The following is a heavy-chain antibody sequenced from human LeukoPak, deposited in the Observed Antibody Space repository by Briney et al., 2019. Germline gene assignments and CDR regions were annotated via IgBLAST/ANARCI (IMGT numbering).Heavy chain of an antibody. D-gene: IGHD3-16*01. CDR3: ASGGGLDV. CDR1: GFTFSSYW. CDR2: INHNGNVN. V-gene: IGHV3-7*03. Sequence: PGGSLRLSCAASGFTFSSYWMNWARQAPGKGLEWVASINHNGNVNYYVDSVKGRFTISRDNAENSLCLQMSNLRAEDTAVYFCASGGGLDVWGQGATVTVSS. J-gene: IGHJ6*02.